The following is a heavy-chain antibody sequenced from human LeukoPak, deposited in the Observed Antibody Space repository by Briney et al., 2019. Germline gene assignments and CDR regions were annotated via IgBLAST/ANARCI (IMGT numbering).Heavy chain of an antibody. CDR2: FNTDGSST. CDR1: GFTFSNYW. V-gene: IGHV3-74*01. Sequence: GGSLRLSCAASGFTFSNYWLHWVRQAPGKGLVLVSRFNTDGSSTSYADSVKGRFTISRDNAKNQVYLQMNSLRAEDTAVYYCARLSTVITWGQGTLVTVSS. D-gene: IGHD4-23*01. J-gene: IGHJ5*02. CDR3: ARLSTVIT.